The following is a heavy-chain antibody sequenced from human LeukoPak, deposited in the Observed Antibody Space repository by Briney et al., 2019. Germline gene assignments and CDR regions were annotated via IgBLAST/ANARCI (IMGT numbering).Heavy chain of an antibody. J-gene: IGHJ4*02. CDR1: GFTFSSYS. CDR2: ISSSSSTI. V-gene: IGHV3-48*01. CDR3: ARGIAAAEN. D-gene: IGHD6-13*01. Sequence: AGGSLRLSCAASGFTFSSYSMNWVRQAPGKGLEWVSYISSSSSTIYYADSVKGRFTISRDNAKNSLYLQMNSLRAEDTAVYYCARGIAAAENWGQGTLVTVSS.